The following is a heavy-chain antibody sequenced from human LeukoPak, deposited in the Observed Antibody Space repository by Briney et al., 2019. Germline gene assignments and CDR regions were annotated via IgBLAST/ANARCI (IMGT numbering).Heavy chain of an antibody. V-gene: IGHV3-53*01. Sequence: GGSLRLSCAASGFTVSSNYMSWVRQAPGKGLEWVSVIYSGGSTYYADSVKGRFTISRDNSKNTLYLQMNSLRAEDTAVYYCARDYYDSSGYYKSWYFDSCGQGTLVTVSS. CDR2: IYSGGST. CDR1: GFTVSSNY. CDR3: ARDYYDSSGYYKSWYFDS. J-gene: IGHJ4*02. D-gene: IGHD3-22*01.